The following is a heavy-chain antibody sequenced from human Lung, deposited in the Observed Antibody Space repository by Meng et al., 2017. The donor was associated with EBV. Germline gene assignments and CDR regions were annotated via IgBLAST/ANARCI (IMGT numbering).Heavy chain of an antibody. CDR3: ATIKERTTVTPFDY. Sequence: HAQLQDSGPGLVKLSQTLSLTCTVSGGSISSGDYYWSWIRQPPGKGLEWIGYIYYSGSTYYNPSLKSRVTISVDTSKNQFSLKLSSVTAADTAVYYCATIKERTTVTPFDYWGQGTLVTVSS. D-gene: IGHD4-17*01. CDR2: IYYSGST. V-gene: IGHV4-30-4*01. CDR1: GGSISSGDYY. J-gene: IGHJ4*02.